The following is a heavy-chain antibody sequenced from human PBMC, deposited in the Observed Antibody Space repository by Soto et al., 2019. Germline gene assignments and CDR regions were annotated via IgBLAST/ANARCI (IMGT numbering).Heavy chain of an antibody. Sequence: QITLKESGPTLVKPTQTLTLTCTFSGFSLSTSGVDVGWIRQPPGKALEWLALIYWDDDKRYSPSLKSRLTSTKDTSKNQVVRTMTNMDPLDTATYYCAHRRPYSNSPEYFFDYWGQGTLVTVSS. V-gene: IGHV2-5*02. D-gene: IGHD6-6*01. CDR1: GFSLSTSGVD. J-gene: IGHJ4*02. CDR3: AHRRPYSNSPEYFFDY. CDR2: IYWDDDK.